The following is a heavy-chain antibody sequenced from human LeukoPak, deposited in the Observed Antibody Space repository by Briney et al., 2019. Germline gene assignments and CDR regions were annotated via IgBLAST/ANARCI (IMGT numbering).Heavy chain of an antibody. V-gene: IGHV3-48*03. D-gene: IGHD1-26*01. J-gene: IGHJ4*02. CDR3: ARKVLSGSRDFDY. CDR2: ITSSAGTI. CDR1: GFTFSSFE. Sequence: GGFLRLSCVASGFTFSSFEMNWVRQAPGKGLEWVSYITSSAGTIYYAESVKGRFTISRDNAKNSLFLQMNSLRAEDTAVYYCARKVLSGSRDFDYWGQGALVTVSS.